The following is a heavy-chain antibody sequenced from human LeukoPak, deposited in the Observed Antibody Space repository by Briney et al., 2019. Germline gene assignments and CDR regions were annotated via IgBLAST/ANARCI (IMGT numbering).Heavy chain of an antibody. CDR1: GGSISSYY. CDR3: ARWMAVTNAIGD. Sequence: SETLSLTCTVSGGSISSYYWSWIRQPPGKGLEWIGYIYYSGSTNYNPSLKSRVTISVDTSKNQFSLKLSSVTAADTAVYYCARWMAVTNAIGDWGQGILVTVSS. J-gene: IGHJ4*02. D-gene: IGHD2-8*01. V-gene: IGHV4-59*12. CDR2: IYYSGST.